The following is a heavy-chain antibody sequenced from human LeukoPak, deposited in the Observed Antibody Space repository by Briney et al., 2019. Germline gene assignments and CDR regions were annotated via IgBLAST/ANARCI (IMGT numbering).Heavy chain of an antibody. V-gene: IGHV3-21*06. CDR2: IGPTGSDR. CDR3: ATETNGRHYDY. J-gene: IGHJ4*02. D-gene: IGHD1-14*01. CDR1: GLTFSTSG. Sequence: GGSLRLSCTASGLTFSTSGFNWVRQAPGKGLEWVASIGPTGSDRYHADSIKARFTISRDNANNFLYLQMNSLRAEDTAVYYCATETNGRHYDYWGQGTLLTVSS.